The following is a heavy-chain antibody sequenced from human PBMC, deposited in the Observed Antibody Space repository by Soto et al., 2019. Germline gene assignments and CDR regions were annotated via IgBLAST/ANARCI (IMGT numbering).Heavy chain of an antibody. CDR3: SRDPGSDSTY. CDR2: ISSTSSYI. J-gene: IGHJ4*02. Sequence: GGSLRLSCAASGFTFSSYSMNWVRQAPGKGLEWVSSISSTSSYIYYADSVKGRFTISRDNAKNSLFLQMNSLRAEDTAVYYCSRDPGSDSTYWGQGTLVTVSS. CDR1: GFTFSSYS. D-gene: IGHD3-10*01. V-gene: IGHV3-21*01.